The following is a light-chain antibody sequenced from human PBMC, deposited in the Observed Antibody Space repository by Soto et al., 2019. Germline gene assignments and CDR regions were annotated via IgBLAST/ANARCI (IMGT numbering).Light chain of an antibody. CDR2: EVS. J-gene: IGLJ2*01. Sequence: QSALTQPASVSGSPGQSITISCTGTGSDVGFYKSVSWYQHHPGRAPKLIIYEVSNRPSGVSNRFSGSKSGNTASLTISGLQAEDEADYYCSSYTSSSTVVFGGGTKLTVL. V-gene: IGLV2-14*01. CDR3: SSYTSSSTVV. CDR1: GSDVGFYKS.